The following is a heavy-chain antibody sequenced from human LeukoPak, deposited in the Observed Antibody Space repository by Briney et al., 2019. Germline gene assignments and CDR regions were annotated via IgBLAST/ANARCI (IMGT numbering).Heavy chain of an antibody. CDR2: IYPGDSDV. V-gene: IGHV5-51*01. Sequence: GESLKTSCQAFGYSFTTYWIGWVRQMPGKGLECMGIIYPGDSDVRYSPSFQGQVTISADKSISTAYLQWSSLKASDTAMYYCARIPSFDFWSGSLFYYFDYWGQGTLVTVS. J-gene: IGHJ4*02. CDR1: GYSFTTYW. D-gene: IGHD3-3*01. CDR3: ARIPSFDFWSGSLFYYFDY.